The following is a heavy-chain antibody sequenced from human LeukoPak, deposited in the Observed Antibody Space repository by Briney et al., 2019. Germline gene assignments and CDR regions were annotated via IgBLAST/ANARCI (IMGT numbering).Heavy chain of an antibody. J-gene: IGHJ5*02. CDR2: INPNSGGT. Sequence: GASVEVSCKASGYTFTGYYMHWVRQAPGQGLEWMGWINPNSGGTNYAQKFQGRVTMTRDTSNSTAYMELSRLRSDDTAVYYCARGVDGTAWFDPWGQGTLVTVSS. V-gene: IGHV1-2*02. CDR1: GYTFTGYY. CDR3: ARGVDGTAWFDP. D-gene: IGHD6-19*01.